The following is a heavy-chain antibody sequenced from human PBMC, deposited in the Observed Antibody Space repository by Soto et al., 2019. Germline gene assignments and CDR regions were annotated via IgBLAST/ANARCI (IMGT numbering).Heavy chain of an antibody. V-gene: IGHV4-34*01. Sequence: QVQLQQWGAGLLKPSETLSLTCAVYGGSFSGYYWSWIRQPPGKGLEWIGEINHSGSTNYNPSLKRRVTISVDTSKNQFSLKLSSVTAADTAVYYCARYYYGSGSYYNENTHWGQGTLVTVSS. CDR3: ARYYYGSGSYYNENTH. CDR2: INHSGST. J-gene: IGHJ4*02. CDR1: GGSFSGYY. D-gene: IGHD3-10*01.